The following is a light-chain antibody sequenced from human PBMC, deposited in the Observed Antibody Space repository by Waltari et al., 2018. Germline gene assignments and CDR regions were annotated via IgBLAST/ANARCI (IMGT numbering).Light chain of an antibody. CDR2: GNSDGSH. CDR1: SWHSSNV. J-gene: IGLJ3*02. CDR3: QTGGQGTWV. Sequence: QLVLTQSPSASASLGASVKLTCTLSSWHSSNVIAWLQQQPENGPRYLMKGNSDGSHSKGDEFPDRFSGSSAGTERYLTSASPQSEDEADYYCQTGGQGTWVFGGGTKLTVL. V-gene: IGLV4-69*01.